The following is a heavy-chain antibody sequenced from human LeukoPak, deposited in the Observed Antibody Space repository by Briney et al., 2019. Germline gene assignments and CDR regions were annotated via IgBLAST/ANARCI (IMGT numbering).Heavy chain of an antibody. V-gene: IGHV5-51*01. CDR2: IYPGGSDT. D-gene: IGHD3-10*01. J-gene: IGHJ4*02. CDR3: TTRLLWFGELLADFDY. Sequence: GESLKISCKGSGYSFTSYWIGWVRHMPGKGLEWMGIIYPGGSDTRYSPSFQGQVTISADKSISTAYLQWSSLKASDTAMYYCTTRLLWFGELLADFDYWGQGTLVTVSS. CDR1: GYSFTSYW.